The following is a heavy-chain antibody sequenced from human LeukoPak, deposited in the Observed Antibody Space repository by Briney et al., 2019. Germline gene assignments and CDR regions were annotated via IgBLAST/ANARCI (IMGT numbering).Heavy chain of an antibody. CDR1: GFTFSGYS. CDR3: ARVGLLWSNWFDP. Sequence: GGSLRLSCAASGFTFSGYSMNWVRQAPGKGLEWISYISSSSNTIYYADSVKGRFTTSRDNAKNSLYLQMNNLRAEDTAVYYCARVGLLWSNWFDPWGQGNLVTVSS. V-gene: IGHV3-48*04. J-gene: IGHJ5*02. CDR2: ISSSSNTI. D-gene: IGHD3-10*01.